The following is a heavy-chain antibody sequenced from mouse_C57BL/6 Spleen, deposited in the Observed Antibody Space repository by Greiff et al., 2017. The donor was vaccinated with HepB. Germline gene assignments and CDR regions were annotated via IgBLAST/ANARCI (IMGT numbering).Heavy chain of an antibody. CDR2: ISYDGSN. CDR3: ARTGSSRYWYFDV. CDR1: GYSITSGYY. Sequence: DVKLQESGPGLVKPSQSLSLTCSVTGYSITSGYYWNWIRQFPGNKLEWMGYISYDGSNNYNPSLKNRISITRDTSKNQFFLKLNSVTTEDTATYYCARTGSSRYWYFDVWGTGTTVTVSS. V-gene: IGHV3-6*01. J-gene: IGHJ1*03. D-gene: IGHD1-1*01.